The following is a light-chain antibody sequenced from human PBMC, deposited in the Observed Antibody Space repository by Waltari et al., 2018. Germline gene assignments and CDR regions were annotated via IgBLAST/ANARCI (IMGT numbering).Light chain of an antibody. J-gene: IGLJ3*02. Sequence: QTVVTQEPSLSVSPGGTVTLTCALKSGSVSTSHFPSWYQQTPGQTPRALSYYTENRSSGVPDPFSGSIRGNKAALTITGAQADDESDYCCVLYVGNGLWVFGGGTRVTVL. V-gene: IGLV8-61*01. CDR2: YTE. CDR1: SGSVSTSHF. CDR3: VLYVGNGLWV.